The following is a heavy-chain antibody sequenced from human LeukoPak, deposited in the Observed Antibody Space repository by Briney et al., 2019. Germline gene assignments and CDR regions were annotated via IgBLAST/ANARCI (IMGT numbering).Heavy chain of an antibody. J-gene: IGHJ4*02. Sequence: PSETLSLTCTVSGGSISSYYWSWIRQPPGKGREWIGYIYYSGSTNYNPSLKSRFTISVETSKNQFSLKLSSVPAADTAVYYCARSDSGSYPLDYWGQGNPVTVSS. D-gene: IGHD1-26*01. CDR3: ARSDSGSYPLDY. V-gene: IGHV4-59*08. CDR1: GGSISSYY. CDR2: IYYSGST.